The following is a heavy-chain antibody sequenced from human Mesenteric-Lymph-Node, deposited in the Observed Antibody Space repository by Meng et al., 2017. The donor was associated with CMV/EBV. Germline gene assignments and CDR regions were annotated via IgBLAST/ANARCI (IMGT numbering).Heavy chain of an antibody. CDR2: ISFDGSNK. CDR1: GFTFSDYS. Sequence: GESLKISCAASGFTFSDYSIHWVRQAPGKGLEWVAVISFDGSNKHYADSVKGRFTIARDNSKNTVNLQMNRQRGDDTAVYYCAKDGPLASGSGLDVWGQGATVTVSS. CDR3: AKDGPLASGSGLDV. V-gene: IGHV3-30*04. J-gene: IGHJ6*02. D-gene: IGHD1-14*01.